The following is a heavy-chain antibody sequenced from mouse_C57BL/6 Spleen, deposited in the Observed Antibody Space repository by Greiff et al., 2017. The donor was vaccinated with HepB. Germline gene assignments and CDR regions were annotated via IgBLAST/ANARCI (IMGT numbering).Heavy chain of an antibody. CDR2: IYPGSGNT. Sequence: QVQLQQSGPELVKPGASVKISCKASGYSFTSYYIHWVKQRPGQGLEWIGWIYPGSGNTKYNEKFKGKATLTADTSSSTAYMQLSSLTSEDSAVYYWATIYYDYDDAMDYWGQGTSVTVSS. V-gene: IGHV1-66*01. J-gene: IGHJ4*01. D-gene: IGHD2-4*01. CDR1: GYSFTSYY. CDR3: ATIYYDYDDAMDY.